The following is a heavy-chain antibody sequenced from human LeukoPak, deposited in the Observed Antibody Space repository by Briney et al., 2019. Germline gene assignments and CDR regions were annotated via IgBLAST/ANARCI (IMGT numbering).Heavy chain of an antibody. V-gene: IGHV1-18*01. D-gene: IGHD2-8*01. CDR2: ISAYNGNT. J-gene: IGHJ4*02. Sequence: GASVKVSCKASVYTFTSYGISWVRQAPGQALEWMGWISAYNGNTNNAQNLQGRVSMTTDTSTSTAYMELRSVRSDDTAVYYCAREGDCSNGVCDPIDYWGQGTLVTVSS. CDR1: VYTFTSYG. CDR3: AREGDCSNGVCDPIDY.